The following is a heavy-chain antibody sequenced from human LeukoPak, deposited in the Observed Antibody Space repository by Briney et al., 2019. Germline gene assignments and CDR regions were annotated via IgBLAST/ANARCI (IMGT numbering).Heavy chain of an antibody. D-gene: IGHD3-3*01. J-gene: IGHJ5*02. CDR2: INPNSGGT. V-gene: IGHV1-2*02. Sequence: ASVKVSCKASGYTFTGYYMHCVRQAPGQGLEWMGWINPNSGGTNYAQKFQGRVTMTRDTSISTAYMELSRLRSDDTAVYYCARDREYYDFWSGYFTPTALNWFDPWGQGTLVTVSS. CDR1: GYTFTGYY. CDR3: ARDREYYDFWSGYFTPTALNWFDP.